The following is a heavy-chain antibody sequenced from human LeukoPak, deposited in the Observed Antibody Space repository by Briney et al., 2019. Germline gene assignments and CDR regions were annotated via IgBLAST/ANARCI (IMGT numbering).Heavy chain of an antibody. D-gene: IGHD3-10*01. CDR3: AREELDPAGMDV. CDR1: GYTFTSYD. CDR2: MNPNSGNT. Sequence: ASVKVSCKASGYTFTSYDINWARQATGQGLEWMGWMNPNSGNTGYAQKFQGRVTMTRNTSISTAYMELSSLRSEDTAVYYCAREELDPAGMDVWGQGTTVTVSS. J-gene: IGHJ6*02. V-gene: IGHV1-8*01.